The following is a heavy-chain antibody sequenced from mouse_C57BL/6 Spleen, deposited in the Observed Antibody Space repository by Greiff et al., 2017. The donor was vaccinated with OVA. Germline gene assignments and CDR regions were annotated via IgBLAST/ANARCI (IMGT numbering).Heavy chain of an antibody. CDR2: INPSSGYT. Sequence: VQLQQSGAELARPGASVKMSCKASGYTFTSYTMHWVKQRPGQGLEWIGYINPSSGYTKYNQKFKDKATLTADKSSSTAYMQLSSLTSEDSAVYYCARDDGYYGYAMDYWGQGTSVTVSS. J-gene: IGHJ4*01. CDR3: ARDDGYYGYAMDY. D-gene: IGHD2-3*01. CDR1: GYTFTSYT. V-gene: IGHV1-4*01.